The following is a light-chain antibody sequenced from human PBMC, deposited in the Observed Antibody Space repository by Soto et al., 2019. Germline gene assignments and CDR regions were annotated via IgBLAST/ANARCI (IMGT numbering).Light chain of an antibody. CDR3: CSFAGSNTFV. J-gene: IGLJ1*01. CDR2: EGS. CDR1: SSDVGSYNL. V-gene: IGLV2-23*03. Sequence: QSVLTQPASVSGSPGQSITLSCTGTSSDVGSYNLVPWYQQHPGKAPKLMIYEGSKRPSGVSNRFSGSKSGNTASLTISGLRAEDEADYYCCSFAGSNTFVFGTGTKGTVL.